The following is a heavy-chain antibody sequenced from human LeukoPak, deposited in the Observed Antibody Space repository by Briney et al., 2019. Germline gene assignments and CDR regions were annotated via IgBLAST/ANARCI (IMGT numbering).Heavy chain of an antibody. CDR1: GFTFSSYG. Sequence: PGGSLRLSCAASGFTFSSYGMHWVRQAPGKGLEWVAFIRYDGSNKYYADSVKGRFTISRDNSKKTLYLQMNSLRAEDTAVYYCAKPPPLEAYYYMDVWGKGTTVTVSS. J-gene: IGHJ6*03. V-gene: IGHV3-30*02. D-gene: IGHD1-1*01. CDR2: IRYDGSNK. CDR3: AKPPPLEAYYYMDV.